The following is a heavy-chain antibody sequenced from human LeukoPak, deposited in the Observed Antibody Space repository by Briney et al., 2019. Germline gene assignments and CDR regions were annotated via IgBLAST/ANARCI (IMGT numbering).Heavy chain of an antibody. CDR3: ARRESRHCTNGVWYWPPRIDY. Sequence: GQSLKISSKVSGYTSTIYWIAWVRQMPGKGLEWMGIIYPGDSDTRYSPSSQGQVTISADKSISTAYLQWSSMKASDTAMYYCARRESRHCTNGVWYWPPRIDYWGQGTLVTVSS. CDR2: IYPGDSDT. J-gene: IGHJ4*02. D-gene: IGHD2-8*01. CDR1: GYTSTIYW. V-gene: IGHV5-51*01.